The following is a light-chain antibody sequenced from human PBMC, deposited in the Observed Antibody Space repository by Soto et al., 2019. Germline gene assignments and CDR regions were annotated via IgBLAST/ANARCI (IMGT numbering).Light chain of an antibody. V-gene: IGKV1-9*01. Sequence: DIQLTQSPSFLSASVGDRVTITCRASQDVSRYLAWYQQKPGKAPNLLIYAASTLRSGVPSRFSGSGSETEFTLTISSLQPEDFATYYCQQLNSYVFAFGPETKVDIK. CDR3: QQLNSYVFA. J-gene: IGKJ3*01. CDR2: AAS. CDR1: QDVSRY.